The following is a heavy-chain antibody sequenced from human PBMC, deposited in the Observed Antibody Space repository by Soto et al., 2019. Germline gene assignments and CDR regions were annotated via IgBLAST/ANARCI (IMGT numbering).Heavy chain of an antibody. CDR3: ARHFVSVGLRKNHMDV. D-gene: IGHD1-26*01. CDR2: IYYSGST. J-gene: IGHJ6*02. CDR1: GGSISSSSYY. V-gene: IGHV4-39*01. Sequence: QLQLQESGPGLVKPSETLSLTCTVSGGSISSSSYYWGWIRQPPGKGLEWIGSIYYSGSTYYNPSLKRRVTISVDTSKNQFSLKLSSVTAADTAVYYCARHFVSVGLRKNHMDVWGQGTTVTVSS.